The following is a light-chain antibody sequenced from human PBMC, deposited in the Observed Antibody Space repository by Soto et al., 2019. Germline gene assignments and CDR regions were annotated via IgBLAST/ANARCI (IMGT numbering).Light chain of an antibody. CDR2: DAA. CDR3: QQYNSYSPWT. Sequence: DIQMTQSPSTLSASVGDRATITCRASHSVNKWLAWFQQKPGKVPKLLIFDAATLQTGVPSRFGGGGSGTEVTLTISGLQPDDFATYYCQQYNSYSPWTFGPGTKVDIK. J-gene: IGKJ1*01. CDR1: HSVNKW. V-gene: IGKV1-5*01.